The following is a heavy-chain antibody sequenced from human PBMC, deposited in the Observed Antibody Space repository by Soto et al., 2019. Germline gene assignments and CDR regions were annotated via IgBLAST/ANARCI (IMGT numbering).Heavy chain of an antibody. J-gene: IGHJ4*02. CDR1: GYSFSEMS. V-gene: IGHV1-24*01. CDR2: FDGEDGQT. D-gene: IGHD3-10*01. Sequence: ASVRVSCKVSGYSFSEMSMHWVRQTPEKGLEWMGSFDGEDGQTVYAQKFQGRVTMTEDTSADTAYMELSSLRSDDTAVYCCGIPGAPGHLDYWGQGSRVTVSS. CDR3: GIPGAPGHLDY.